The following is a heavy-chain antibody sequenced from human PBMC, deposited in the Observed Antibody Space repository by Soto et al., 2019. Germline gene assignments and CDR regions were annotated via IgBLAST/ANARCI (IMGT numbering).Heavy chain of an antibody. CDR3: ARAPGILRFLEWLLYFDY. V-gene: IGHV3-33*01. J-gene: IGHJ4*02. CDR2: IWYDGSNK. D-gene: IGHD3-3*01. CDR1: GFTFSSYG. Sequence: SLRLSCAASGFTFSSYGMHWVRQAPGKGLEWVAVIWYDGSNKYYADSVKGRFTISRDNSKNTLYLQMNSLRAEDTAVYYCARAPGILRFLEWLLYFDYWGQGTLVTVSS.